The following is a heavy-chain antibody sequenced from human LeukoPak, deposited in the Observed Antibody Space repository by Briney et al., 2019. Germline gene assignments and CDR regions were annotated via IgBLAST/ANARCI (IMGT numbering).Heavy chain of an antibody. J-gene: IGHJ4*02. CDR2: ISAYNGNT. D-gene: IGHD3-22*01. CDR3: ARGEYYDSSGFFDY. V-gene: IGHV1-18*01. Sequence: AASVKVSCKASGYTFTSYGISWVRQAPGQGLEWMGWISAYNGNTNYAQKLQGRVTMTTDTSTSTAYMELRSLRSDDTAVYYCARGEYYDSSGFFDYWGQGTLVTVSS. CDR1: GYTFTSYG.